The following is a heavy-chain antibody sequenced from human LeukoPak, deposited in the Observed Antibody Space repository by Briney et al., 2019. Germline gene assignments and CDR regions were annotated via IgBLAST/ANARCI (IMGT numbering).Heavy chain of an antibody. CDR3: ARVSTSSGYYLFDY. CDR1: GYIFAHNG. J-gene: IGHJ4*02. V-gene: IGHV1-69*13. D-gene: IGHD3-22*01. Sequence: SVQVSCKPSGYIFAHNGISWVRQAPGQGLEWMGGIIPIFGTANYAQKFQGRVTITADESTSTAYMELSSLRSEDTAVYYCARVSTSSGYYLFDYWGQGTLVTVSS. CDR2: IIPIFGTA.